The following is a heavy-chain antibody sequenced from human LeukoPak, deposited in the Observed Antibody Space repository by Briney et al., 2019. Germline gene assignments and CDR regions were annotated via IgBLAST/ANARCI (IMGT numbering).Heavy chain of an antibody. J-gene: IGHJ4*02. CDR2: IYYSGST. CDR1: GGSISSSSYY. Sequence: SEILSLTCTVSGGSISSSSYYWGWIRQPPGKGLEWIGSIYYSGSTYYNPSLKSRVTISVDTSKNQFSLKLSSVTAADTAVYYCARATYDSSGWYWGQGTLVTVSS. CDR3: ARATYDSSGWY. D-gene: IGHD3-22*01. V-gene: IGHV4-39*07.